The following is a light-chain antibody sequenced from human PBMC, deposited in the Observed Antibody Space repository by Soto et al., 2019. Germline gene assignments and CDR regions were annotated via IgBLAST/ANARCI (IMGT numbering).Light chain of an antibody. CDR3: QQYQAYSRT. J-gene: IGKJ1*01. Sequence: DIPMTQSPSTLSASVGDRVTITCRASQSVNTWLAWYQQKPGKAPKTLIYDASDLESGVPSRFSGSGSGTEFTLTISSLQPDDFATYYCQQYQAYSRTFGQGTKVEIK. V-gene: IGKV1-5*01. CDR2: DAS. CDR1: QSVNTW.